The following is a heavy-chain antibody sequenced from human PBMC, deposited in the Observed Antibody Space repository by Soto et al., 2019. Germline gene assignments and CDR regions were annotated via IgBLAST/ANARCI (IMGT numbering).Heavy chain of an antibody. Sequence: ASVKVSCKASGYTFTSYGISWVRQAPGQGLEWMGWISAYNGNTNYAQKLQGRVTMTTDTSTSTAYMELRSLRSDDTAVYYCARDLVARRPTIWFDPWGKGTLVTVSS. CDR2: ISAYNGNT. D-gene: IGHD5-12*01. CDR1: GYTFTSYG. J-gene: IGHJ5*02. V-gene: IGHV1-18*04. CDR3: ARDLVARRPTIWFDP.